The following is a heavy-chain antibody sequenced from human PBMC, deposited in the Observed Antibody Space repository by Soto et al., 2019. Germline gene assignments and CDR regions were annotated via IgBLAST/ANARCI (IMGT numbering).Heavy chain of an antibody. J-gene: IGHJ4*02. CDR3: ARGPGWSLAFDY. D-gene: IGHD2-15*01. CDR1: GFTFSSYS. Sequence: PGGSLRLSCAASGFTFSSYSMNWVRQAPGKGLEWVSSISSSSSYIYYADSVKGRFTISRDNAKNSLYLQMNSLRAEDTAVYYWARGPGWSLAFDYRGQGTLVPVSS. CDR2: ISSSSSYI. V-gene: IGHV3-21*01.